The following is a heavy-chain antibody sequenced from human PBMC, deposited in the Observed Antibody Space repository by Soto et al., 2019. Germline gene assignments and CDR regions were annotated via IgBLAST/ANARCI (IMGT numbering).Heavy chain of an antibody. Sequence: LRLSCAASGFTFGSYAMSWVRQAPGKGLEWVSAISGSGGSTYYADSVKGRFTISRDNSKNTLYLQMNSLRAEDTAVYYCAKDRTTVTIGNYFDYWGQGTLVTVSS. CDR3: AKDRTTVTIGNYFDY. J-gene: IGHJ4*02. CDR1: GFTFGSYA. CDR2: ISGSGGST. V-gene: IGHV3-23*01. D-gene: IGHD4-17*01.